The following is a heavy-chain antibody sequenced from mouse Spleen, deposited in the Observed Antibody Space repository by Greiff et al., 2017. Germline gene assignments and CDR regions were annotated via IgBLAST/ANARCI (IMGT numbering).Heavy chain of an antibody. CDR1: GYNFTSYW. V-gene: IGHV1-7*01. CDR2: INPSSGYT. Sequence: QVQLQQSGAELAKPGASVKLSCKASGYNFTSYWMHWVQQRPGQGLEWIGYINPSSGYTKYNQKFKDKATLTADKSSSTAYMQLSSLTYDDSAVYYCSTTMITAYAMDYWGQGTSVTVSS. J-gene: IGHJ4*01. CDR3: STTMITAYAMDY. D-gene: IGHD2-4*01.